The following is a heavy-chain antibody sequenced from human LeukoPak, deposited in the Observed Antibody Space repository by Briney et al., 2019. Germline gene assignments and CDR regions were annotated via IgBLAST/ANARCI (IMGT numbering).Heavy chain of an antibody. CDR2: IYDSGST. D-gene: IGHD1-26*01. CDR3: ARDRRYSGSFGESNYFDY. J-gene: IGHJ4*02. CDR1: GGSIRSSYYY. Sequence: PSETLSLTCTVSGGSIRSSYYYWGWIRQPPGKGLEWIGSIYDSGSTYYNPSLKSRVTISVDTSKNQFSLKLSSVTAADTAVYYCARDRRYSGSFGESNYFDYWGQGTLVTVSS. V-gene: IGHV4-39*02.